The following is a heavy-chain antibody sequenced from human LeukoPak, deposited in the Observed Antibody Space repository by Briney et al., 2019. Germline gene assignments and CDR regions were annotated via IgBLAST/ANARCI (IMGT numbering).Heavy chain of an antibody. D-gene: IGHD3-10*01. CDR3: AKDRGPPRKNYYGSGSSHADLDY. CDR2: IRYDGSNK. J-gene: IGHJ4*02. V-gene: IGHV3-30*02. CDR1: GFTFSSYA. Sequence: GGSLRLSCAASGFTFSSYAMHWVRQAPGKGLEWVAFIRYDGSNKYYADSVKGRFTFSRDNSKNTLYLQMNSLRAEDTAVYYCAKDRGPPRKNYYGSGSSHADLDYWGQGTLVTVSS.